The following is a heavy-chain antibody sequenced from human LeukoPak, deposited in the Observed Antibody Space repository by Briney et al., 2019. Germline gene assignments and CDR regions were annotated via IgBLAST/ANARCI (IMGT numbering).Heavy chain of an antibody. Sequence: SETLSLTCTVSGGSISSYYWSWIRQPPGKGLEWIGYIYYSGSTNYDPSLKSRVTISVDTSKNQFSLKLSSVTAADTAVYYCARGGPDIVVVPAAPENYFDYWGQGTLVTVSS. CDR3: ARGGPDIVVVPAAPENYFDY. J-gene: IGHJ4*02. V-gene: IGHV4-59*01. D-gene: IGHD2-2*01. CDR1: GGSISSYY. CDR2: IYYSGST.